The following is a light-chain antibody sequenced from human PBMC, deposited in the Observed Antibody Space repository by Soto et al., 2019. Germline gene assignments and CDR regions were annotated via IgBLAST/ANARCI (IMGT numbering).Light chain of an antibody. CDR1: SNDVGSYNY. CDR2: EVT. V-gene: IGLV2-14*01. CDR3: SSYTSSNTLDVV. J-gene: IGLJ2*01. Sequence: QSALTQPASVSGSPGQSITISCTGTSNDVGSYNYVSWYQQHPGKAPKLMIFEVTNRPSGVSNCFSGSKSGNTASLTTSALQAEDEATYYCSSYTSSNTLDVVFGGGTKLTVL.